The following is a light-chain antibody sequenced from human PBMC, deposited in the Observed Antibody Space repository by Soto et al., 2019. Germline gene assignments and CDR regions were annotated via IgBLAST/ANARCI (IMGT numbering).Light chain of an antibody. V-gene: IGKV3-20*01. CDR2: AAS. CDR1: QSINNRY. CDR3: QQFGSSPGFT. J-gene: IGKJ3*01. Sequence: EIVLTQSPGTLSLSPGERATLSCRASQSINNRYLAWYQQKPGQAPRLLIYAASSRATGIPDRFSGSGSGTXXXXXIXXXEXEXFAVYYCQQFGSSPGFTFGPGTKVDIK.